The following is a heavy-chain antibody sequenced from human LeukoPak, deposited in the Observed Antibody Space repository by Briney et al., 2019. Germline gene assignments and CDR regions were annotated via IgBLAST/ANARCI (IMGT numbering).Heavy chain of an antibody. CDR2: IIPIFGTA. J-gene: IGHJ5*02. V-gene: IGHV1-69*05. D-gene: IGHD4-11*01. CDR1: GGTFSSYA. Sequence: SVKVSCKASGGTFSSYAISWVRQAPGQGLEWMGGIIPIFGTANYAQKFQGRVTITTDESTSTAYMELSSLRSEDTAVYYCAKVYSTYFPNWFVPWGQGTLVTVSS. CDR3: AKVYSTYFPNWFVP.